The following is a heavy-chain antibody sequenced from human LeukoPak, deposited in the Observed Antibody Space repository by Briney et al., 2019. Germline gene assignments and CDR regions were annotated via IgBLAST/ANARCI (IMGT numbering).Heavy chain of an antibody. CDR2: IYYSGST. V-gene: IGHV4-39*01. J-gene: IGHJ5*02. CDR1: GGSISSNSYY. CDR3: ARHFGWFDP. D-gene: IGHD3-10*01. Sequence: SETLSLTCTVSGGSISSNSYYWGWIRQLPGKGLEWIGSIYYSGSTYYNPSLKSRVTISVDTSKNQFSLKLSSVTAADTAVYYCARHFGWFDPWGQGTLVTVSS.